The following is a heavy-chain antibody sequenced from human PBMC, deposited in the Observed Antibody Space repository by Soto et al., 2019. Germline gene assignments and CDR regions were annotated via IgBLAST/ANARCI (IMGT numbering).Heavy chain of an antibody. D-gene: IGHD3-10*01. J-gene: IGHJ5*02. CDR3: ASLTWGSGSGSYYWFDP. CDR1: GCSISSYY. Sequence: SETLSLTCTFSGCSISSYYWSWIRQSPGKGLECIGYIYYTGSTNYNPSLKSRVTISIDTSKNQFSLKLSSVTAADTAVYYCASLTWGSGSGSYYWFDPWGQGTLVTVSS. CDR2: IYYTGST. V-gene: IGHV4-59*08.